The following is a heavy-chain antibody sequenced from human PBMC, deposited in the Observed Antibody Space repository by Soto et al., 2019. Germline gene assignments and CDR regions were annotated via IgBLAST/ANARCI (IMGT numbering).Heavy chain of an antibody. J-gene: IGHJ4*02. Sequence: QVQLVQSGAEVKKPGASVKVSCKASGYTFTSYAMHWVRQAPGQRLEWMGWINAGNGNTKYSQKFQGRVTITRDTSASTAYMELRSLRSEDTAVYYGAREGGIVVGPAAPFYFDCWGQGTLVTVSS. D-gene: IGHD2-2*01. CDR2: INAGNGNT. CDR1: GYTFTSYA. V-gene: IGHV1-3*01. CDR3: AREGGIVVGPAAPFYFDC.